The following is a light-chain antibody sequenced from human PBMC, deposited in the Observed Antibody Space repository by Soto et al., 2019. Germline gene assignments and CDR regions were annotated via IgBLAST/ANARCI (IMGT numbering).Light chain of an antibody. CDR3: QQYHYWWT. CDR2: GAS. Sequence: EIVMTQSPATLSVSPGERATLSCRASQSVNNNLAWYQQKPGQAHRLLIYGASTRATGIPARFSGSGSGTEFTLTISSLQSEDLAVYYCQQYHYWWTFGQGTKV. V-gene: IGKV3-15*01. J-gene: IGKJ1*01. CDR1: QSVNNN.